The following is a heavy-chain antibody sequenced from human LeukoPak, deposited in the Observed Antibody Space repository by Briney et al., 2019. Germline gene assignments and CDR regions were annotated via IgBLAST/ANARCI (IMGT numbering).Heavy chain of an antibody. V-gene: IGHV1-45*03. CDR3: ARPDFWSGYYGYYYYMDV. CDR1: GYTFTYRY. D-gene: IGHD3-3*01. Sequence: VASVKVSCKASGYTFTYRYLHWVRQAPRQALEWMGWITPFNGNTNYAQKFQDRVTITRDRSMSTAYMELSSLRSEDTAMYYCARPDFWSGYYGYYYYMDVWGKGTTVTVSS. J-gene: IGHJ6*03. CDR2: ITPFNGNT.